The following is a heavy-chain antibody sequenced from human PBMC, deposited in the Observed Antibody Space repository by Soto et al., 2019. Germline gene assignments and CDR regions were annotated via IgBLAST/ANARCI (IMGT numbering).Heavy chain of an antibody. CDR1: GFSLSTSGVG. J-gene: IGHJ4*02. CDR3: VHSTGRGYSYVG. Sequence: QITLKESGPTLVKPTQTLTLTCTFSGFSLSTSGVGVRWIRQPPGKALEWLALIYWDDDKRYSPSLKSRLTITNDTSKNQVVLTMSIMDPVDTATFYCVHSTGRGYSYVGWGQGTLVTVSS. V-gene: IGHV2-5*02. CDR2: IYWDDDK. D-gene: IGHD5-18*01.